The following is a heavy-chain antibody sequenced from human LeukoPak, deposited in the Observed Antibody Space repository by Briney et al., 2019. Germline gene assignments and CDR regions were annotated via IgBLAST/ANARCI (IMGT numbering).Heavy chain of an antibody. Sequence: ASVKVSCKASGYTFTSYDINWVRQATGQGLVWMGWMNPNSGNTGYAQKFQGRVTMTRNTSISTAYMELSSLRSEDTAVYYCARGFPDDSSGYYHPFDYWGQGTLVTVSS. D-gene: IGHD3-22*01. CDR1: GYTFTSYD. CDR3: ARGFPDDSSGYYHPFDY. V-gene: IGHV1-8*01. J-gene: IGHJ4*02. CDR2: MNPNSGNT.